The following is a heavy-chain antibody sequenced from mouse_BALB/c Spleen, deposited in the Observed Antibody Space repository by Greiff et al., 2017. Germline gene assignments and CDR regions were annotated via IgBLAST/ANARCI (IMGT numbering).Heavy chain of an antibody. CDR2: IYPGDGDT. CDR1: GYAFSSSW. D-gene: IGHD2-1*01. CDR3: ARGGGNYLYYAMDY. J-gene: IGHJ4*01. V-gene: IGHV1-82*01. Sequence: QVQLQQSGPELVKPGASVKISCKASGYAFSSSWMNWVKQRPGQGLEWIGRIYPGDGDTNYNGKFKGKATLTADKSSSTAYMQLSSLTSVDSAVYFCARGGGNYLYYAMDYWGQGTPVTVSS.